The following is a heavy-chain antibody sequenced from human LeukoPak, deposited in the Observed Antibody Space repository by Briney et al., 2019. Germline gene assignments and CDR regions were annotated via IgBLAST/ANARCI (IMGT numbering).Heavy chain of an antibody. CDR3: VRGLSSGTYSLGY. V-gene: IGHV1-2*06. CDR2: INPNSGGT. J-gene: IGHJ4*02. Sequence: ASVKVSCKASGYTFTSYAMNWVRQAPGQGLEWMGRINPNSGGTNSAQKFQDRVTITRDTSISTAYMELNRLRFDDTAVYYCVRGLSSGTYSLGYWGQGTLVTVSS. D-gene: IGHD1-26*01. CDR1: GYTFTSYA.